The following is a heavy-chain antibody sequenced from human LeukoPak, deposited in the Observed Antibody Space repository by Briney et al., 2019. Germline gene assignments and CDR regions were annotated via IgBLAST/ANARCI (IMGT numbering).Heavy chain of an antibody. V-gene: IGHV3-7*04. D-gene: IGHD5-12*01. CDR1: GFTVSNNF. CDR2: IKQDGSEK. J-gene: IGHJ4*02. CDR3: ARDGTYTDYDPDFDI. Sequence: GESLILSCAASGFTVSNNFMGWVRQAPGKGLEWVANIKQDGSEKYYVDSVKGRFTISRDNAKNSLYLQMNSLRAEDTAVFYCARDGTYTDYDPDFDIWGQGTLVTVSS.